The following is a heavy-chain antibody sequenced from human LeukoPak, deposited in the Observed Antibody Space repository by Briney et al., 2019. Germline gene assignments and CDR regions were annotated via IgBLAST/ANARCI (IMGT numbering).Heavy chain of an antibody. V-gene: IGHV1-2*02. CDR2: INPNSGGT. CDR3: ARANPYDNKGYSPELRY. J-gene: IGHJ4*02. CDR1: GYTFTGYY. D-gene: IGHD3-10*01. Sequence: GASVKVSCKASGYTFTGYYMHWVRQAPGQGLEWMGWINPNSGGTKYENFQGRVTMTTDTSIRTAYMDLTRLTSDDTAVYYCARANPYDNKGYSPELRYWGQGTLVTVSS.